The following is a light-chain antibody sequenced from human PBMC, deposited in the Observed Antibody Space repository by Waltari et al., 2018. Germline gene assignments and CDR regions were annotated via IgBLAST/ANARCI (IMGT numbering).Light chain of an antibody. CDR2: RAS. V-gene: IGKV1-5*03. CDR1: QSISPW. J-gene: IGKJ4*01. CDR3: QQYDSYPHT. Sequence: DIQMTQSPSTLSPSVGDTVTIPCRASQSISPWLAWYQQKPGKAPKPLIYRASTLETGVPSRFSGSTSGTKFTLTISGLQPDDCGTYYCQQYDSYPHTFGGGTKVEIK.